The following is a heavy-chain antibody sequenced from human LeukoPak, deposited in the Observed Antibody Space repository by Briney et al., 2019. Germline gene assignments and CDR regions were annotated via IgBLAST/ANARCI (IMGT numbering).Heavy chain of an antibody. Sequence: ASVKVSCKASGYTFTGYYMHWVRQAPGQGLEWMGWINPNSGGTNYAQKFQGRATMTRDTSISTAYMELSRLRSDDTAVYYCAREREQWLASYMDVWGKGTTVTVSS. CDR2: INPNSGGT. J-gene: IGHJ6*03. D-gene: IGHD6-19*01. V-gene: IGHV1-2*02. CDR1: GYTFTGYY. CDR3: AREREQWLASYMDV.